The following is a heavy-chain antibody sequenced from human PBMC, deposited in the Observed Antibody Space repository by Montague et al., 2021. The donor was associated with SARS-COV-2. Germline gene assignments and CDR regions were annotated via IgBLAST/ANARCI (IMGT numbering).Heavy chain of an antibody. J-gene: IGHJ6*02. CDR1: GFTFSSYD. V-gene: IGHV3-13*04. Sequence: SLRLSCAASGFTFSSYDMHWVRQATGKGLEWVSAIGTAGDTYYPGSVKGRFTISRENAKNSLYLQMNSLRAGDTAVYYCARSITMVRGVRYYYGMDVWGQGTTGTVSS. CDR3: ARSITMVRGVRYYYGMDV. CDR2: IGTAGDT. D-gene: IGHD3-10*01.